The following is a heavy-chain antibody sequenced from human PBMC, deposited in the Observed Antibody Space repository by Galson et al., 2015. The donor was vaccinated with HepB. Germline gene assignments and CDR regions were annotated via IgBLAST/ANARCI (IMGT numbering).Heavy chain of an antibody. J-gene: IGHJ4*02. D-gene: IGHD1-26*01. Sequence: SLRLSCAASGFILSDHYIDWVRQAPGKGLEWVGRSRHKARSYSTEYAASVKGRFTMSRDHTQNSVTLQMNRLGTEDTAVYYCARTAAYGYNGYGDLDSWGQGPLVTSPQ. CDR1: GFILSDHY. V-gene: IGHV3-72*01. CDR2: SRHKARSYST. CDR3: ARTAAYGYNGYGDLDS.